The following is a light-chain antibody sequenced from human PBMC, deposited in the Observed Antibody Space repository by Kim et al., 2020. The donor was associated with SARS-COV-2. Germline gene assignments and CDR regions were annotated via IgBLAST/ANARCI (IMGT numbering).Light chain of an antibody. CDR3: YSAADNIGV. CDR2: KDS. V-gene: IGLV3-27*01. Sequence: SYELTQPSSVSVSPGQTARITCSGDVLAKKYARWFQQKPGQAPVLVIYKDSERPSGIPERFSGSSSGTTVTLTISGAQVEDAADYYCYSAADNIGVFGGGTQLTVL. J-gene: IGLJ3*02. CDR1: VLAKKY.